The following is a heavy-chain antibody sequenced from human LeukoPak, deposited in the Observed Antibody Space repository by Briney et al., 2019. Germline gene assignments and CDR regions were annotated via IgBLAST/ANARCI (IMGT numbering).Heavy chain of an antibody. Sequence: GGSLRLSCAASGFTLSNFGMNWVRQAPGKGLEWVAHIKEDETEKQYVDSVKGRFTVSRDNAENSVSLQMNSLRAEDTAVYYCARDNLRAVFGVVTKRWFDPWGQGTLVTVSS. V-gene: IGHV3-7*01. J-gene: IGHJ5*02. D-gene: IGHD3-3*01. CDR3: ARDNLRAVFGVVTKRWFDP. CDR1: GFTLSNFG. CDR2: IKEDETEK.